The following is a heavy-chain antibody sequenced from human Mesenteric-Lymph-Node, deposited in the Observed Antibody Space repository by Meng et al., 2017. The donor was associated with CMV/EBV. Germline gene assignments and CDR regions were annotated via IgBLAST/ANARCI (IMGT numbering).Heavy chain of an antibody. D-gene: IGHD3-10*01. V-gene: IGHV4-39*07. CDR3: ARGNRMVRGVIKGYYYYYYGMDV. CDR2: IYYSGST. CDR1: GGSISSYY. Sequence: SETLSLTCTVSGGSISSYYWGWIRQPPGKGLEWIGSIYYSGSTYYNPSLKSRVTISVDTSKNQFSLKLSSVTAADTAVYYCARGNRMVRGVIKGYYYYYYGMDVWGQGTTVTVSS. J-gene: IGHJ6*02.